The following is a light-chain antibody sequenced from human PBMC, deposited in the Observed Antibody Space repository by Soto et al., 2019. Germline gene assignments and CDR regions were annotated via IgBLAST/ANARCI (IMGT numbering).Light chain of an antibody. CDR2: KAS. CDR1: QSVSSN. CDR3: QQYNSYPLT. J-gene: IGKJ4*01. Sequence: EIVMTQSPATLSVSPGERATLSCRASQSVSSNLAWYQQKPGQAPRLLIYKASSLGSGVPSRFSGSGAGTEFTLTISSLQPDDFATYSCQQYNSYPLTFGGGTKVEIK. V-gene: IGKV3-15*01.